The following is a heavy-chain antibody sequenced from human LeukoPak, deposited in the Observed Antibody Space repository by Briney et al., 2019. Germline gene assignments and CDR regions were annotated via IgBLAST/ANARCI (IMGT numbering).Heavy chain of an antibody. CDR1: GFTFNNYA. CDR2: MSGSGGTT. D-gene: IGHD6-19*01. J-gene: IGHJ4*02. Sequence: PGGSLTLACAASGFTFNNYAMTWVRQAPGKALEWVSVMSGSGGTTYYADSVKGRFTISRDNSKNTLYLQMNSLRAEDTAVYYCAKDGIAVAGINYFDYWGQGTLVTVSS. V-gene: IGHV3-23*01. CDR3: AKDGIAVAGINYFDY.